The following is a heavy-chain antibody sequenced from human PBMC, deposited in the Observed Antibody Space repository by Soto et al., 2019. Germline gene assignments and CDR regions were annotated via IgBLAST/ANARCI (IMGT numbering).Heavy chain of an antibody. V-gene: IGHV3-23*01. J-gene: IGHJ4*02. D-gene: IGHD2-15*01. CDR1: GFTFSSYA. CDR2: ISDIGDST. CDR3: AKDLVSVVDY. Sequence: GGSLRLSCAASGFTFSSYAMSWVRQAPGKGLEWVSLISDIGDSTYYADSVKGWFTIYRDNSKNMLYLQMNSLRAEDTAVYYCAKDLVSVVDYWGQGTQVTVSS.